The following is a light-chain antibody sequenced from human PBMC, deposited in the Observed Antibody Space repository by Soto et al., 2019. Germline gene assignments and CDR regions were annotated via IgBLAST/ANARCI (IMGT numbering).Light chain of an antibody. CDR2: DNS. CDR1: SANIGAAYN. J-gene: IGLJ3*02. CDR3: QSYDRSLSGWV. V-gene: IGLV1-40*01. Sequence: QSVLTQPPSVSGAPGQRVTISCTGSSANIGAAYNVDWYQQLPGTAPKLLIYDNSNRPSGVPDRFSGSKSGTSASLAITGLQAADEADYYCQSYDRSLSGWVFGGGTKLTVL.